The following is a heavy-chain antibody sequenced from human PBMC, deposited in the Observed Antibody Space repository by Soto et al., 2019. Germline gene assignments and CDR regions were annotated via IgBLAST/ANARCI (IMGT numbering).Heavy chain of an antibody. D-gene: IGHD6-6*01. CDR3: AREYRTSSQFDY. J-gene: IGHJ4*02. Sequence: GGSLRLSCAASGFTFGTYAMSWVRQAPGKGLEWVSGITGSGGSTDYADSVKGRFTISRDTSRNTLYLEMSRLSVEDTAIYYCAREYRTSSQFDYWGQGTLVTVPQ. CDR1: GFTFGTYA. V-gene: IGHV3-23*01. CDR2: ITGSGGST.